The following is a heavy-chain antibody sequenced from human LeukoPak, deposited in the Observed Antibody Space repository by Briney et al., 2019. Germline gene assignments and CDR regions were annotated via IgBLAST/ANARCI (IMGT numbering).Heavy chain of an antibody. CDR1: GFTFTSSA. V-gene: IGHV1-58*01. CDR3: AADRPAAAQRWYYYYGMDV. Sequence: SVKVSCKASGFTFTSSAVQWVRQARGQRLEWIGWIVVGSGNTNYAQKFQERVTITRDMSTSTAYMELSSLRSEDTAVYYCAADRPAAAQRWYYYYGMDVWGQGTTVTVSS. CDR2: IVVGSGNT. D-gene: IGHD6-13*01. J-gene: IGHJ6*02.